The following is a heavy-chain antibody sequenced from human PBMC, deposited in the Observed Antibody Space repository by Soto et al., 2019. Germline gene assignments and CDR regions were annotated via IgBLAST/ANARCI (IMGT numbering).Heavy chain of an antibody. CDR2: MNPNSGNT. CDR1: GYTFTSYD. CDR3: TRGLRYSSGWLGGRAFDI. Sequence: QVQLVQSGAEVKKPGASVKVSCKASGYTFTSYDINWVRQATGQGLEWMGWMNPNSGNTGYAQKFQGRVTMTRNTAISTAYMELSSLRSEATAVYYGTRGLRYSSGWLGGRAFDIWGEGTMVTVSS. V-gene: IGHV1-8*01. D-gene: IGHD6-19*01. J-gene: IGHJ3*02.